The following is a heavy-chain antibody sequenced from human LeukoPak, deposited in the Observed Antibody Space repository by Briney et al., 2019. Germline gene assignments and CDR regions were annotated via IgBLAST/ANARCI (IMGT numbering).Heavy chain of an antibody. J-gene: IGHJ4*02. CDR1: GFTFSSYW. V-gene: IGHV3-74*01. Sequence: GGSLRLSCAASGFTFSSYWMHWVRQAPGRGLVWVSRINTDGSNTIYADSVKGRFTISRDNAKNTLYLQMDSLRAEDTAVYYCARAGPFYSGGYLGYWGQGTLVTVSS. CDR2: INTDGSNT. D-gene: IGHD1-26*01. CDR3: ARAGPFYSGGYLGY.